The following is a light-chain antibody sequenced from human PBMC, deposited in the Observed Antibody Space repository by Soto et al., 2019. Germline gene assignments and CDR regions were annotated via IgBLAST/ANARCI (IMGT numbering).Light chain of an antibody. Sequence: QSVLTQPASVSGSPGQSITISCTGTSSDFGGYNYVSWYQQHPGKAPKLMIYDVSNRPSGVSNRFSGSKSGNTASLTISGLQAEDEADYYCSSCTSSSPSYVCGTGTKVTVL. CDR1: SSDFGGYNY. J-gene: IGLJ1*01. CDR2: DVS. CDR3: SSCTSSSPSYV. V-gene: IGLV2-14*01.